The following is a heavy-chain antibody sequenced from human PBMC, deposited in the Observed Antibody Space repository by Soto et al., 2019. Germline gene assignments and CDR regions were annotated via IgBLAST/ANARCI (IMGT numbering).Heavy chain of an antibody. Sequence: GESLKISCKGSGYSFSSYWITWVRQKPGEALEWLGRISPSDSYTDYSPTFQGHVSISTDKYTSTVYLEWSSLKASDTAMYYCARRIYNGYEVFDYWGQGTWVTVSS. D-gene: IGHD5-12*01. V-gene: IGHV5-10-1*01. J-gene: IGHJ4*02. CDR2: ISPSDSYT. CDR1: GYSFSSYW. CDR3: ARRIYNGYEVFDY.